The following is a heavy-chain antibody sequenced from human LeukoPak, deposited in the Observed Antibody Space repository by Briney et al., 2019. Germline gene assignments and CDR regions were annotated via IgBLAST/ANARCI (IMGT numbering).Heavy chain of an antibody. D-gene: IGHD6-19*01. CDR3: ARQGRGSSGWYLDY. Sequence: SGTLSLTCAVSGGSISSSNWWSWVRQPPGKGLEWIGEIYHSGSTNYNPSLKSRVTISVDKSKNQFSLKLSSVTAADTAVYYCARQGRGSSGWYLDYWGQGTLVTVSS. V-gene: IGHV4-4*02. CDR1: GGSISSSNW. J-gene: IGHJ4*02. CDR2: IYHSGST.